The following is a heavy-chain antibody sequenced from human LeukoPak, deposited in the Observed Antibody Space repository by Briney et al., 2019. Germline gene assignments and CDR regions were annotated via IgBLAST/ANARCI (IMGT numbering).Heavy chain of an antibody. CDR3: ATGPYTAYLY. J-gene: IGHJ4*02. V-gene: IGHV3-13*01. D-gene: IGHD2-2*02. CDR2: ITSVGDT. Sequence: GGSLRLSCAASGFTFSSYDMHWVRQATGKGLEWVSAITSVGDTYYPGSVKGRFTISRDNSKNTLYLQMNSLRAEDTAVYYCATGPYTAYLYWGQGTLVTVSS. CDR1: GFTFSSYD.